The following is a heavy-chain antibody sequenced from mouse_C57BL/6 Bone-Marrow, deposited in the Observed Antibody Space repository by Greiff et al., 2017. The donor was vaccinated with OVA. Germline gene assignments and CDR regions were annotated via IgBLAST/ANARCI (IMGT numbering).Heavy chain of an antibody. CDR1: GYTFTSYW. CDR3: ARSYYYGSRNWYFDV. CDR2: IYPGSGST. Sequence: QVQLQQPGAELVKPGASVKMSCKASGYTFTSYWITWVKQRPGQGLEWIGDIYPGSGSTNYNEKFKSKATLTVDTSSSTAYMQLSSLTSEDSAVYYCARSYYYGSRNWYFDVWGTGTTVTVSP. D-gene: IGHD1-1*01. V-gene: IGHV1-55*01. J-gene: IGHJ1*03.